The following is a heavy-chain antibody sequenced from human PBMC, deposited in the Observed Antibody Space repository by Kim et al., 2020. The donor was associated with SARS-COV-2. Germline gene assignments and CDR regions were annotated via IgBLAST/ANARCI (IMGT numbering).Heavy chain of an antibody. Sequence: PSLKSRVTISVDTSKNQFSLKLSSVTAADTAVYYCARQNTRRYYYGMDVWGQGTTVTVSS. J-gene: IGHJ6*02. D-gene: IGHD1-26*01. V-gene: IGHV4-39*01. CDR3: ARQNTRRYYYGMDV.